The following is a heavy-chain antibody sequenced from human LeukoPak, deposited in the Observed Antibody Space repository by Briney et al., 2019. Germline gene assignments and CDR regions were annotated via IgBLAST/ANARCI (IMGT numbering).Heavy chain of an antibody. CDR2: IYYSGST. CDR1: GGSISSYY. CDR3: ARGVYGDYVGLYPY. Sequence: PSETLSLTCTVSGGSISSYYWSWIRQPPGKGLEWIGYIYYSGSTNYNPSLKSRVTISVDTSKNQFSLKLSSVTAADTAVYYCARGVYGDYVGLYPYWGQGTLVTVSS. J-gene: IGHJ4*02. V-gene: IGHV4-59*01. D-gene: IGHD4-17*01.